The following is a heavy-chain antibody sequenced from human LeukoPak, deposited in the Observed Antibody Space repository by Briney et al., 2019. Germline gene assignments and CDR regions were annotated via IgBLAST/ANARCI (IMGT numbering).Heavy chain of an antibody. D-gene: IGHD3-9*01. J-gene: IGHJ3*01. CDR1: GGSLSNYY. Sequence: SETLSLTCTVSGGSLSNYYWSWVRQSPPKRLEWSGDIYYGGSTNYNPSLTSRVTISEDTSQNQFALKLTSVTAAHTAVYFCARSVLSYDSLTGYSPEAFDVWGQGTMVTVSS. V-gene: IGHV4-59*13. CDR3: ARSVLSYDSLTGYSPEAFDV. CDR2: IYYGGST.